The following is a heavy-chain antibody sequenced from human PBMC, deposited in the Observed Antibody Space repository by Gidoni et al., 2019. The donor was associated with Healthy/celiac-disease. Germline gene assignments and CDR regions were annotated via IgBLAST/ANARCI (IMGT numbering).Heavy chain of an antibody. Sequence: QVQLQESGPGLVKPSETLSLTCTVSGGSISSYYWSWIRQPPGKGLAWIGYIYYSGRTNYNPSLKRRVTISVDTPKNQFSLKLSSVTAADTAVYYCARLGVSQQLVDRDYYYYGMDVWGQGTTVTVSS. CDR3: ARLGVSQQLVDRDYYYYGMDV. J-gene: IGHJ6*02. CDR1: GGSISSYY. D-gene: IGHD6-13*01. CDR2: IYYSGRT. V-gene: IGHV4-59*08.